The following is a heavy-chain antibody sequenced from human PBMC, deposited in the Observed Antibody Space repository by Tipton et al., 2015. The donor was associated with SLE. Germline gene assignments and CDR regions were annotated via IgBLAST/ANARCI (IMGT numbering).Heavy chain of an antibody. J-gene: IGHJ6*02. Sequence: SLRLSCAASGFGFKNYWMTWVRQAPGAALVWVASIKKDGSEKYYVESVKGRFTISRDNAKNSLFLQMNSLRGEDTAVYYCARGHYGMDAWGQGATVTVSS. CDR3: ARGHYGMDA. CDR2: IKKDGSEK. CDR1: GFGFKNYW. V-gene: IGHV3-7*01.